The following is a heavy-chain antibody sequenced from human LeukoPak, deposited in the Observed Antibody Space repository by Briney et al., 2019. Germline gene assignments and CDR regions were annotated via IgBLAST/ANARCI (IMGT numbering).Heavy chain of an antibody. V-gene: IGHV4-34*01. J-gene: IGHJ5*02. CDR2: INHSGST. D-gene: IGHD2-2*01. Sequence: SETLSLTCAVYGGSFSGYYWSWIRQPPGKGLEWIGEINHSGSTNYNPSLKSRVTISVDTSKNQFSLKLSSVTAADTAVYYCARGPLTQYCSSTSCYFRVRNWFDPWGQGTLVTVS. CDR1: GGSFSGYY. CDR3: ARGPLTQYCSSTSCYFRVRNWFDP.